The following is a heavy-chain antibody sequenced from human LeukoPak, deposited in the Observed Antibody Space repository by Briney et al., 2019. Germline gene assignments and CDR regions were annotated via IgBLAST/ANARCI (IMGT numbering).Heavy chain of an antibody. V-gene: IGHV3-64*01. CDR3: ARVGYGGNLDY. CDR2: ISNNGGDT. J-gene: IGHJ4*02. D-gene: IGHD4-23*01. CDR1: GIIFSNYA. Sequence: GGSLRLSCAASGIIFSNYAMHWVRQAPGRGLEYVSAISNNGGDTYYANSVKGRFTISRDNSKNTLYLQMGSLRAEDMAVYYCARVGYGGNLDYWGQGTLVTVSS.